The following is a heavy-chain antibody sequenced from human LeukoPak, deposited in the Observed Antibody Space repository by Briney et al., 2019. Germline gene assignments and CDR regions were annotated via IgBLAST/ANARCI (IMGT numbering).Heavy chain of an antibody. D-gene: IGHD2-15*01. Sequence: GGSLRLSCAASGFTFSSYWMNWAREAPGKGLEWVASINHNGNVYYYVDSVKGRFTISRDNAKNSLYLQMSNLRAEDTAVYFCARGGGFDVWGQGATVTVSS. V-gene: IGHV3-7*03. CDR2: INHNGNVY. CDR3: ARGGGFDV. J-gene: IGHJ6*02. CDR1: GFTFSSYW.